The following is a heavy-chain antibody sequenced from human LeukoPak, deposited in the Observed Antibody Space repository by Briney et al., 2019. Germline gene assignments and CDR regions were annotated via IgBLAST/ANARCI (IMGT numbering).Heavy chain of an antibody. CDR3: AKIKPEERTFYNSIIAARPDQDEYYFDY. CDR2: ISGSGGST. J-gene: IGHJ4*02. D-gene: IGHD6-6*01. Sequence: GGSLRLSCAASGFTFSSYAMSWVRQAPGKGLEWVSAISGSGGSTYYADSVKGRFTISRDNSKNTLYLQMNSLRAEDTAVYYCAKIKPEERTFYNSIIAARPDQDEYYFDYWGQGTLVTVSS. CDR1: GFTFSSYA. V-gene: IGHV3-23*01.